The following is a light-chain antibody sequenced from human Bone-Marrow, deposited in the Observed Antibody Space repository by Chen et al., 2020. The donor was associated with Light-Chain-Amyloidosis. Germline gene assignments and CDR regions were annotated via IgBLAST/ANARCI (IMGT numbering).Light chain of an antibody. CDR2: STS. Sequence: EIVLAQSPATLSLSPGERATLSCRTSQSVSTYLACYQQRRGQAPRLLIYSTSNRATGIPARFSGSGSGTDFTLTISSLETEDFAVDYCQERSTWPLTCGGGTKVEIK. CDR3: QERSTWPLT. J-gene: IGKJ4*01. V-gene: IGKV3-11*01. CDR1: QSVSTY.